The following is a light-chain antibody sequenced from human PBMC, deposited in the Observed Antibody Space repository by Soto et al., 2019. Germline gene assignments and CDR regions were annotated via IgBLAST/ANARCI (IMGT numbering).Light chain of an antibody. CDR3: SSYTSSGSIGVV. CDR1: SSDVGGYNY. J-gene: IGLJ2*01. Sequence: QSALTQPASVSGSPGQSITISCTGTSSDVGGYNYVSWYQQHPGKAPKLMIYDVSKRPSGVSNRFSGSKSGNTASLTISGLQAEDEADDYCSSYTSSGSIGVVFGGGTKVTVL. V-gene: IGLV2-14*01. CDR2: DVS.